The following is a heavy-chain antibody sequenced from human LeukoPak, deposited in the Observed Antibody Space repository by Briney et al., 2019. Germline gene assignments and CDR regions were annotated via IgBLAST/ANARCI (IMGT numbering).Heavy chain of an antibody. J-gene: IGHJ1*01. CDR3: ARADYGDYDLRPEYFQH. Sequence: SETLSLTCSVSGYSISSGYYWGWIRQPPGKGLEWIGNIYHSGSTYYNPSLKSRVTISVDKSKNLFFLNLSSVTATDTAVYYCARADYGDYDLRPEYFQHWGQGTLVTVSS. D-gene: IGHD4-17*01. CDR1: GYSISSGYY. V-gene: IGHV4-38-2*02. CDR2: IYHSGST.